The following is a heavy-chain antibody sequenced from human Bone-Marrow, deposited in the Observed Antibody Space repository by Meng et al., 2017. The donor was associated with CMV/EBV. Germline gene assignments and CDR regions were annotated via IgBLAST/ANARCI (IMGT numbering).Heavy chain of an antibody. CDR3: AREIGFVVVPAATPEDPYFDY. CDR1: GYTFTSYY. Sequence: SVKVSCKASGYTFTSYYMHWVRQAPGQGLEWMGIINPSGGSTSYAQKFQGRVTMTRDTSTGTVYMELSSLRSEDTAVYYCAREIGFVVVPAATPEDPYFDYWGQGPLVTVSS. CDR2: INPSGGST. V-gene: IGHV1-46*01. D-gene: IGHD2-2*01. J-gene: IGHJ4*02.